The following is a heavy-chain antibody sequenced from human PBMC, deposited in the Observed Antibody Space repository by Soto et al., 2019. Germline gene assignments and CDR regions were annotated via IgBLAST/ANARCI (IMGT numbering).Heavy chain of an antibody. V-gene: IGHV1-24*01. CDR2: FNADDGDT. Sequence: ASVKVSCKVSGYTLTELSMHWVRQAPGKGLEWMGGFNADDGDTNYAQKFQGRVTMTTDTSTSTAYMELRSLRSDDTAVYYCARVISTVTTIDYWGQGTLVTVSS. CDR1: GYTLTELS. CDR3: ARVISTVTTIDY. D-gene: IGHD4-17*01. J-gene: IGHJ4*02.